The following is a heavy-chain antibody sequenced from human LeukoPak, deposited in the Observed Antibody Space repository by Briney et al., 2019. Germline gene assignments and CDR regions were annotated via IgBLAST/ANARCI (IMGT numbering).Heavy chain of an antibody. Sequence: GGSLRLSCAASGFTVSSNYMSWVRQAPGKGLEWVANIKQDGSEKYYVNSVKGRFTISRDNAKNSLYLQMNSLRAEDTAVYYCARDHGLRYFDWLSPAYYFDYWGQGTLVTVSS. J-gene: IGHJ4*02. V-gene: IGHV3-7*01. CDR2: IKQDGSEK. D-gene: IGHD3-9*01. CDR3: ARDHGLRYFDWLSPAYYFDY. CDR1: GFTVSSNY.